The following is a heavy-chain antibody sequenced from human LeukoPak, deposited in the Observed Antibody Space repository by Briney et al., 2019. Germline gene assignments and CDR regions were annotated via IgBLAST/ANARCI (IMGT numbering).Heavy chain of an antibody. J-gene: IGHJ5*02. Sequence: GGSLRLSCAASGFTFSDYYMSWIRQAPGKGLEWVSYISSSGSTIYYADSVKGRFTISRDNAKNSLYLQMNSLRAEDTAVYYCARDFSIAADNWFDPWGQGTLVTVSS. CDR1: GFTFSDYY. V-gene: IGHV3-11*04. D-gene: IGHD6-6*01. CDR3: ARDFSIAADNWFDP. CDR2: ISSSGSTI.